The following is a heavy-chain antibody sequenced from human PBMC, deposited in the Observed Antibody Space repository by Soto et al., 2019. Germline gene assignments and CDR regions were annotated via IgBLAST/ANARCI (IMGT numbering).Heavy chain of an antibody. CDR2: INHSGST. CDR3: ARVTYTGFYYDILTGYYPPPYFDY. D-gene: IGHD3-9*01. V-gene: IGHV4-34*01. J-gene: IGHJ4*02. CDR1: GGSFSGYY. Sequence: PSETLSLTCAVYGGSFSGYYWSWIRQPPGKGLEWIGEINHSGSTNYNPSLKSRVTISVDTSKNQFSLKLSSVTAADTAVYYCARVTYTGFYYDILTGYYPPPYFDYWGQGTLVTVSS.